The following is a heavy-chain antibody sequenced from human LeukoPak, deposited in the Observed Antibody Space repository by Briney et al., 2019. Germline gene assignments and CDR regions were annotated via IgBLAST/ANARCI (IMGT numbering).Heavy chain of an antibody. CDR2: ISYDGSNK. CDR3: AKSGEGIQLWLLLDY. V-gene: IGHV3-30*18. J-gene: IGHJ4*02. Sequence: GGSLRLSCAASGFTFSSYGMHWVRQALGKGLEWVAVISYDGSNKYYADSVKGRFTISRDNSKNTLYLQMNSLRAEDTAVYYCAKSGEGIQLWLLLDYWGQGTLVTVSS. D-gene: IGHD5-18*01. CDR1: GFTFSSYG.